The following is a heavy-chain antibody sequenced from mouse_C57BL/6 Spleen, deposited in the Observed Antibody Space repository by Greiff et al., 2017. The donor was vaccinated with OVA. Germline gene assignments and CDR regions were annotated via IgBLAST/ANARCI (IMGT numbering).Heavy chain of an antibody. Sequence: VQLQQSGAELVRPGASVTLSCKASGYTFTDYEMHWVKQTPVHGLEWIGAIDPETGGTAYNQKFKGQAILTADKSSSTAYMELRSLTSEDSAVYYCTRRGISRNSPFAYWGQGTLVTVSA. CDR1: GYTFTDYE. CDR2: IDPETGGT. CDR3: TRRGISRNSPFAY. J-gene: IGHJ3*01. V-gene: IGHV1-15*01. D-gene: IGHD1-1*01.